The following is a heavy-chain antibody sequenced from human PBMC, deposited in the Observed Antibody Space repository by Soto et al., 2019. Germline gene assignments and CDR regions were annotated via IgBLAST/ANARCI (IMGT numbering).Heavy chain of an antibody. CDR2: MLYSGLT. V-gene: IGHV4-39*01. CDR3: APLSVSLSGPYGIHV. D-gene: IGHD2-15*01. Sequence: SETLSLTCSVSGYSVSSSDYYWAWIRQPPGKGLEWIGSMLYSGLTYYNPSLKSRVTLSVDTSKNQFSVRPNSVTASDTAVYYCAPLSVSLSGPYGIHVWGQGTTVTVSS. CDR1: GYSVSSSDYY. J-gene: IGHJ6*02.